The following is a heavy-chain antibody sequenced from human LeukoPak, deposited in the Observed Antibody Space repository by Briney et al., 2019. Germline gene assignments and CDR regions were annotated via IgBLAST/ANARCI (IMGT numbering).Heavy chain of an antibody. Sequence: GGSLRLSCAASGFTFDDYAMHWVRQAPGKGLEWVSGISWNSGSIAYADSVKGRFTISRDNAKNSLYLQMNSLRAEDTALYYCAKEEQGYSSGGYKYYYYAMDVWGQGTTVTVSS. CDR1: GFTFDDYA. J-gene: IGHJ6*02. D-gene: IGHD6-19*01. V-gene: IGHV3-9*01. CDR2: ISWNSGSI. CDR3: AKEEQGYSSGGYKYYYYAMDV.